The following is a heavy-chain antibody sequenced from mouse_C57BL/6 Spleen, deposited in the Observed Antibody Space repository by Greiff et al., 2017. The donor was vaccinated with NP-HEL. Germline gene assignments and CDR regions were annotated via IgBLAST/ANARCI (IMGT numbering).Heavy chain of an antibody. CDR2: IRLKSDNYAT. Sequence: EVKVEESGGGLVQPGGSMKLSCVASGFTFSNYWMNWVRQSPEKGLEWVAQIRLKSDNYATHYAESVKGRFTISRDDSKSSVYLQMNNLRAEDTGIYYCTEPYAMDYWGQGTSVTVSS. V-gene: IGHV6-3*01. J-gene: IGHJ4*01. CDR3: TEPYAMDY. CDR1: GFTFSNYW.